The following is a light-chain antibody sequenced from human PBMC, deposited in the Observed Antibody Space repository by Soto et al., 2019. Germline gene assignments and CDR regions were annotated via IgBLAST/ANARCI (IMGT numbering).Light chain of an antibody. V-gene: IGLV4-69*01. CDR3: QTWDTGIAV. Sequence: QSVLTQSPSASASLGASVKLTCTLSSGHSNYAIAWHQQQPEKGPRYLMKLNSDGSHNKGDGIPDRFSGSSSGAERYLTISSLHSEDEADYYCQTWDTGIAVFGGGTQLTVL. CDR1: SGHSNYA. J-gene: IGLJ7*01. CDR2: LNSDGSH.